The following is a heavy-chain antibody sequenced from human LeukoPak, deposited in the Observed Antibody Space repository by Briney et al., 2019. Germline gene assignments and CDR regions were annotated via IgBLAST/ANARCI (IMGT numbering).Heavy chain of an antibody. V-gene: IGHV1-2*02. J-gene: IGHJ1*01. CDR1: GYTFTGYY. CDR3: ARGYRSSAFQH. D-gene: IGHD1-26*01. CDR2: INPNSGGT. Sequence: ASVKVSCKTSGYTFTGYYMHWVRQAPGQGLERMGWINPNSGGTNYAQKFQGRVTLTRDTSITTAYMELSSLRSDDTAVYYCARGYRSSAFQHWGQGTLVTVSS.